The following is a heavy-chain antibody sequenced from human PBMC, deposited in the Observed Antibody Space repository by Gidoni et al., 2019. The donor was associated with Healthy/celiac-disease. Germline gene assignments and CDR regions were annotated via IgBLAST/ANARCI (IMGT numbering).Heavy chain of an antibody. Sequence: QVQLVQSGAEVKKPGSSVKVSCKASGGPFSSYAISWVRQAPGQGLEWMGRIIPILGIANYAQKFQSRVTITADKSTSTAYMELSSLRSEDTAVYYCAGGYCSGGSCYESSRYYYDYGMDVWGQGTTVTVSS. CDR2: IIPILGIA. V-gene: IGHV1-69*04. CDR3: AGGYCSGGSCYESSRYYYDYGMDV. D-gene: IGHD2-15*01. J-gene: IGHJ6*02. CDR1: GGPFSSYA.